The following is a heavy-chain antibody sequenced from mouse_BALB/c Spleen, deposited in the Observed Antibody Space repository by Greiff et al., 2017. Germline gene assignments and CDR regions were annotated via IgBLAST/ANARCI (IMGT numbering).Heavy chain of an antibody. J-gene: IGHJ4*01. CDR2: ISYSGST. V-gene: IGHV3-2*02. Sequence: EVQLQQSGPGLVKPSQSLSLTCTVTGYSITSDYAWNWIRQFPGNKLEWMGYISYSGSTSYNPSLKSRISITRDTSKNQFFLQLNSVTTEDTATYYCAREAIYYAMDYWGQGTSVTVSS. CDR1: GYSITSDYA. CDR3: AREAIYYAMDY.